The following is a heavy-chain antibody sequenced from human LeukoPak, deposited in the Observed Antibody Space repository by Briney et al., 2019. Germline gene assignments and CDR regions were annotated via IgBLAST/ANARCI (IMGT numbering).Heavy chain of an antibody. J-gene: IGHJ4*02. CDR1: GVSISSSSHH. D-gene: IGHD1/OR15-1a*01. V-gene: IGHV4-39*01. CDR2: IYYTGNS. CDR3: SREHYSTSDY. Sequence: PSETLSLTCTVSGVSISSSSHHWAWIRQPPGKGLEWIASIYYTGNSYYNPSLRSRLTISVDSSKDQFSLRLSSVTAADTAVYYCSREHYSTSDYWGQGILVTVSS.